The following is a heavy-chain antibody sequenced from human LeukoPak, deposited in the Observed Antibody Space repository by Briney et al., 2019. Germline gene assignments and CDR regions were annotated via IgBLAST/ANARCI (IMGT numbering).Heavy chain of an antibody. CDR1: GFTFSNAW. V-gene: IGHV3-15*01. CDR3: ATVKGGSYPWGY. Sequence: KPGGSLRLSCAASGFTFSNAWMSWVRQAPGKGLEWVGRIKSKTDGGTTDYAAPVKGRFTISRDDSKSTLYLQMHSLKTEDTAVYYCATVKGGSYPWGYWGQGTLVTVSS. D-gene: IGHD1-26*01. J-gene: IGHJ4*02. CDR2: IKSKTDGGTT.